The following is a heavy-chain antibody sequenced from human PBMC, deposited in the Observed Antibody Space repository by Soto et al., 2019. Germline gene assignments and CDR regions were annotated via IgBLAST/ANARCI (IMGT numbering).Heavy chain of an antibody. CDR3: ARVRKGYGSGSSFDY. Sequence: PEETLSLTCAVYGGSFSGYYWSWIRQPPGKGLEWIGEINHSGSTNYNPSLKSRVTISVDTSKNQFSLKLSSVTAADTAVYYCARVRKGYGSGSSFDYWGQGTLVTVSS. D-gene: IGHD3-10*01. CDR2: INHSGST. V-gene: IGHV4-34*01. CDR1: GGSFSGYY. J-gene: IGHJ4*02.